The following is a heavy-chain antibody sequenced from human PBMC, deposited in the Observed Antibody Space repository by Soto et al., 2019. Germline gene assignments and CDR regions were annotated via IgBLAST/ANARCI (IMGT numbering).Heavy chain of an antibody. V-gene: IGHV3-15*01. Sequence: EVQLVESGGGLVKPGGSLRLSCAASGFTFSNAWMSWVRQAPGKGLEWVGRIKSKTDGGTTDYAAPVKGRFTISRDDSKTTLYLQMNSLKAEDTAVYYCATDHTVTTRPWGQGALVTVSS. CDR1: GFTFSNAW. CDR3: ATDHTVTTRP. D-gene: IGHD4-17*01. J-gene: IGHJ5*02. CDR2: IKSKTDGGTT.